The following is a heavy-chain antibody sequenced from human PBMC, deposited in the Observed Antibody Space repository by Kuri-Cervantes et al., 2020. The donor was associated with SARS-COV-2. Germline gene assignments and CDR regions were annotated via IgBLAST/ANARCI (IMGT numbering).Heavy chain of an antibody. CDR2: INHSGST. Sequence: SETLSLTCAVYGGSFSGYYWSWIRQPPGKGLEWIGEINHSGSTNYNPSLKSRVTISVDTSKNQFSLKLSSVTAEDTAVYYCARGRGPGDFWSGLNWFDPWGQGTLVTVSS. V-gene: IGHV4-34*01. D-gene: IGHD3-3*01. CDR1: GGSFSGYY. CDR3: ARGRGPGDFWSGLNWFDP. J-gene: IGHJ5*02.